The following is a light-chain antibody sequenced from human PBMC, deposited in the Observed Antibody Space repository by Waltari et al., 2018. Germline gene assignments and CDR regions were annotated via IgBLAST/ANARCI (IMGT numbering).Light chain of an antibody. CDR2: GAS. Sequence: ELVLTQSPGTLSLSPGERATLSCWASQSVGGTLAWYQQKPGQAPRLLIDGASSRATGIPDRFSGSGSGTEFSLTISRLEPEDFAVYYCQHYVRLPATFGQGTKVEIK. V-gene: IGKV3-20*01. CDR1: QSVGGT. CDR3: QHYVRLPAT. J-gene: IGKJ1*01.